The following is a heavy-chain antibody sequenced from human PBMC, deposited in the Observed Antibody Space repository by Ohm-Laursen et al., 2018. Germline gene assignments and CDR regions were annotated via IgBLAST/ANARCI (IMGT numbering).Heavy chain of an antibody. V-gene: IGHV3-30*03. CDR1: GFTFSSYG. CDR2: ISYDGSNK. CDR3: ARGPSTGGEGFLDY. J-gene: IGHJ4*02. Sequence: SLRLSCAASGFTFSSYGMHWVRQAPGKGLEWVAVISYDGSNKYYADSVKGRFTISRDNSKNTLHLHMNSLRVEDTAVYYCARGPSTGGEGFLDYWGQGTLVTVSS. D-gene: IGHD3-16*01.